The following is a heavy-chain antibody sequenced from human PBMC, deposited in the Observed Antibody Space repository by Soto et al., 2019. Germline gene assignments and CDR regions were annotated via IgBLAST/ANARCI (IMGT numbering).Heavy chain of an antibody. Sequence: GESLKISCKGSGYNFTSYFISWVRQMPGKGLEWMGRIDPSGSYTNYSPSFQGHVTISADKSISTAYLQWSSLKASDTAMYYCPRRRTTSPVTNDYYYYYGMDIWGQGTTVTVSS. CDR1: GYNFTSYF. CDR2: IDPSGSYT. V-gene: IGHV5-10-1*01. CDR3: PRRRTTSPVTNDYYYYYGMDI. D-gene: IGHD1-1*01. J-gene: IGHJ6*02.